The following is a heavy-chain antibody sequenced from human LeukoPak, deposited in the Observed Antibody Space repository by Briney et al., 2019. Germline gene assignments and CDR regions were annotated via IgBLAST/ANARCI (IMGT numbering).Heavy chain of an antibody. CDR3: ARDQGYLLFYFDY. Sequence: PGGSLRLSCAASGFTFSSYWMSWVRQAPGKGLEWVANIKQDGSEKYYVDSVKGRFTISRDNAKNSLYLQMNSLRAEDTAVYYCARDQGYLLFYFDYWGQGTLVTVSS. V-gene: IGHV3-7*01. D-gene: IGHD2-15*01. CDR1: GFTFSSYW. CDR2: IKQDGSEK. J-gene: IGHJ4*02.